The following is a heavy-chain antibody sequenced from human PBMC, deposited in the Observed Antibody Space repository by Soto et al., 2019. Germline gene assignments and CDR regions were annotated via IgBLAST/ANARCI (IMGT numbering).Heavy chain of an antibody. CDR1: GFTFSSYS. J-gene: IGHJ3*02. D-gene: IGHD2-2*01. Sequence: LRLSCAASGFTFSSYSMNWVRQAPGKGLEWVSSISSSSYIYYADSVKGRFTISRDNAKNSLYLQMNSLRAEDTAVYYCARSLVVVPAAIDAFDIWGQGTMVTVSS. V-gene: IGHV3-21*01. CDR3: ARSLVVVPAAIDAFDI. CDR2: ISSSSYI.